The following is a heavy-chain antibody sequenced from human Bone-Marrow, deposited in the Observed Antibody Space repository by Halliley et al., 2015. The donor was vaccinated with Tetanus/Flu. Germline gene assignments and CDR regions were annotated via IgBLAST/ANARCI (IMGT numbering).Heavy chain of an antibody. D-gene: IGHD3-10*01. CDR2: YYSGST. CDR3: ARVGVYYYGSGSYYEGLDY. J-gene: IGHJ4*02. V-gene: IGHV4-59*01. Sequence: YYSGSTNYNPSLKSRVAISVDTSKGQFSLNLSSATAADAAVYYCARVGVYYYGSGSYYEGLDYWGQGTLVTVSS.